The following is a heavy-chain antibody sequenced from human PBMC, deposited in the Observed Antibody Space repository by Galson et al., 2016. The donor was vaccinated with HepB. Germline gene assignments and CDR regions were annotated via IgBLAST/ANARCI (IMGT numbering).Heavy chain of an antibody. V-gene: IGHV4-59*11. CDR3: ARDGRAWVGLDV. Sequence: TLSLTCAVSGASISGHYWGWIRQPPGKGLEWIGYVHYSGITNYDPSLKSRVSISIDTSKTHFSLRLTSLTVADTAIYYCARDGRAWVGLDVWGQGTTVTVSS. CDR1: GASISGHY. D-gene: IGHD3/OR15-3a*01. J-gene: IGHJ6*02. CDR2: VHYSGIT.